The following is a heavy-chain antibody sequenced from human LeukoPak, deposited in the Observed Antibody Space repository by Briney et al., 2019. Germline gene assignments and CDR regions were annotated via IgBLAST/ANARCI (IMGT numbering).Heavy chain of an antibody. CDR3: AQYTAMVTDAFDI. CDR2: SHYTGNT. J-gene: IGHJ3*02. CDR1: GGSISNYY. D-gene: IGHD5-18*01. Sequence: SETLSLTCAVSGGSISNYYWSWIRQPPGKGLEWIGCSHYTGNTNHNPSLKSRVTISVDTSKNQFSLKLSSVTAADTAVYYCAQYTAMVTDAFDIWGQGTMVTVSS. V-gene: IGHV4-59*08.